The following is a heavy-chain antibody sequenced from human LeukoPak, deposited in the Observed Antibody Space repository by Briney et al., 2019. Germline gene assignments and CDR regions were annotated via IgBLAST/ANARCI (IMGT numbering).Heavy chain of an antibody. J-gene: IGHJ4*02. CDR3: ARDREGLAAPKYYFDY. CDR2: INPSGGST. V-gene: IGHV1-46*01. Sequence: ASVKVSCKASGYTFTSYYMHWVRQAPGQGLEWMGIINPSGGSTSYAQKFQGRVTMTRDTSTSTVYMGLSSLRSEDTAVYYCARDREGLAAPKYYFDYWGQGTLVTVSS. CDR1: GYTFTSYY. D-gene: IGHD2-15*01.